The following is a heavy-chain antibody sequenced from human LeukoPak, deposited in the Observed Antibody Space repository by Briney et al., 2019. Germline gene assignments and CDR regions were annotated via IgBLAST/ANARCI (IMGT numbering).Heavy chain of an antibody. D-gene: IGHD2-15*01. J-gene: IGHJ4*02. CDR2: IYSGGST. CDR3: ARLYCSGGSCYLDY. Sequence: GGSLRLSCAASGFTVSSNYMSWVRQAPGKGLEWVSVIYSGGSTYYADSVKGRFTISTDNSKNTLYLQMNSLRAEDTAVYYCARLYCSGGSCYLDYWGQGTLVTVSS. CDR1: GFTVSSNY. V-gene: IGHV3-53*01.